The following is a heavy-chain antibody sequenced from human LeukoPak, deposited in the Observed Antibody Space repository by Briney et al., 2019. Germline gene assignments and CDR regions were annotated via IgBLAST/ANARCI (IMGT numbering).Heavy chain of an antibody. Sequence: SQTLSLTCTVSGVSINNVADYWSGLRQHPGQGAEGIGYICYSASTYYTPSLKPRLTISVDTSKNQLSLTLDSVTAADTAFYYCARADMATVFDFWGRGTLVTVPS. CDR1: GVSINNVADY. D-gene: IGHD5-24*01. CDR3: ARADMATVFDF. J-gene: IGHJ4*02. V-gene: IGHV4-31*03. CDR2: ICYSAST.